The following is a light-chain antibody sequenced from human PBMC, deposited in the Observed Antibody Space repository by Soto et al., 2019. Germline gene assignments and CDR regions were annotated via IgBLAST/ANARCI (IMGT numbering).Light chain of an antibody. V-gene: IGKV3-20*01. CDR2: GAS. J-gene: IGKJ1*01. Sequence: EILLAQSPGTLSLSRGERATLSCRASQTISSRYLTWYQQKPGQVPRLLIYGASSRATGIPDRFSGSGSGTDFTLTISRLEPEDVAVYYCQHSGNSHGTFGQGTKVDIK. CDR1: QTISSRY. CDR3: QHSGNSHGT.